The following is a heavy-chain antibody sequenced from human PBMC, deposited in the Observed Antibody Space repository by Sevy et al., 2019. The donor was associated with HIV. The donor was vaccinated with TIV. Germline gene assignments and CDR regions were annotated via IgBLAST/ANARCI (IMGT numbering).Heavy chain of an antibody. V-gene: IGHV3-7*01. Sequence: GGSLRLSCAASGFTFSTYWMTWVRQAPGKGLEWVANIKQDGSEKYYVDSVKGRCTISRDNAKNSLHLQMNSLRVEDTAVYYCARDSPGPHDAFDIWGQGTMVTVSS. CDR1: GFTFSTYW. CDR2: IKQDGSEK. CDR3: ARDSPGPHDAFDI. J-gene: IGHJ3*02.